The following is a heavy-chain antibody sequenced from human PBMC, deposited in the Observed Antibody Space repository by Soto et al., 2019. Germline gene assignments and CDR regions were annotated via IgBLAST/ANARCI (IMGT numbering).Heavy chain of an antibody. J-gene: IGHJ6*02. V-gene: IGHV4-39*07. Sequence: SSETLSLTCTVSGGSISSSSYYWGWIRQPPGKGLEWIGSIYYSGSTYYNPSLKSRVTISVDTSKNQFSLKLSSVTAADTAVYYCARFFWSGSYYGMDVWGQGTTVTVSS. CDR2: IYYSGST. CDR3: ARFFWSGSYYGMDV. CDR1: GGSISSSSYY. D-gene: IGHD3-3*01.